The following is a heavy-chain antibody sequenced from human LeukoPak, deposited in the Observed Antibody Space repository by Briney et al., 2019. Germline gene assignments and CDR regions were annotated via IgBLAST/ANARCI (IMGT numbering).Heavy chain of an antibody. Sequence: GGSLRLSCAASGFIFSTYVMSWVRQAPGKGLEWVSGISASGDRTYYADSVKGRFTISRDNSKNTLYLQMNSLRAEDTAVYYCARDLPKITIFGALQHWGQGTLVTVAS. CDR2: ISASGDRT. V-gene: IGHV3-23*01. J-gene: IGHJ1*01. CDR1: GFIFSTYV. D-gene: IGHD3-3*01. CDR3: ARDLPKITIFGALQH.